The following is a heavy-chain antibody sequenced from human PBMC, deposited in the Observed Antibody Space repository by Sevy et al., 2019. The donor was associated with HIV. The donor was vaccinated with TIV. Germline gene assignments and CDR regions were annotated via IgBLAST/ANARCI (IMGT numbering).Heavy chain of an antibody. D-gene: IGHD1-26*01. CDR2: ISWDGGST. CDR1: GFTFDDYT. V-gene: IGHV3-43*01. CDR3: AKEKGEVSGSYFDY. J-gene: IGHJ4*02. Sequence: GGSLRLSCAASGFTFDDYTMHWVRQAPGKGLEWVSLISWDGGSTYYADSVKGRFTISRDNSKNSLYLQMNSLRTEDTALYYCAKEKGEVSGSYFDYWGQGTLVTVSS.